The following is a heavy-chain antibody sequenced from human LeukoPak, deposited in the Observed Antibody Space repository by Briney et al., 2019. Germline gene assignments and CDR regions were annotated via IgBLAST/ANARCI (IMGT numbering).Heavy chain of an antibody. CDR3: ARVYYDSSFGEDA. Sequence: ASVKVSCKASGYTFTGYYMHWVQRAPGQGLEWMGRINPNSGGTNYAQKFQGRVTMTRDTSISTAYMELSRLRSDDTAVYYCARVYYDSSFGEDAWGQGTLVTVSS. CDR1: GYTFTGYY. V-gene: IGHV1-2*06. D-gene: IGHD3-22*01. CDR2: INPNSGGT. J-gene: IGHJ5*02.